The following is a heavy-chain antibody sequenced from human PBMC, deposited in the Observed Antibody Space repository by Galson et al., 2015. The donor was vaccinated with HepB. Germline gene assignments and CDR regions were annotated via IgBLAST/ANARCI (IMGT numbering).Heavy chain of an antibody. CDR2: ISSNGGST. D-gene: IGHD2-2*01. V-gene: IGHV3-64D*06. Sequence: SLRLSCAASGFTFSSYAMHWVRQAPGKGLEYVSAISSNGGSTYYADSVKGRFTISRDNSKNTLYLQMSSLRAEDTAVYYCVNPYCSSTSCYGYFDYWGQGTLVTVSS. CDR1: GFTFSSYA. CDR3: VNPYCSSTSCYGYFDY. J-gene: IGHJ4*02.